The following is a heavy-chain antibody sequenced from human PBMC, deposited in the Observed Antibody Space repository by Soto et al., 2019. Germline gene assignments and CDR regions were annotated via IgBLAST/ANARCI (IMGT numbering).Heavy chain of an antibody. CDR3: AKDRIFYDSSGYCSN. Sequence: QVQLVESGGGVVQPGRSLRLSCAASGFTFNTYGMHWVRQAPGKGLEWVAFISYDGSNKYYADSVKGRFTISRDNSKNTLYLQMNSLRAEDTAVYYCAKDRIFYDSSGYCSNWGQGTLVTVSS. J-gene: IGHJ4*02. D-gene: IGHD3-22*01. V-gene: IGHV3-30*18. CDR2: ISYDGSNK. CDR1: GFTFNTYG.